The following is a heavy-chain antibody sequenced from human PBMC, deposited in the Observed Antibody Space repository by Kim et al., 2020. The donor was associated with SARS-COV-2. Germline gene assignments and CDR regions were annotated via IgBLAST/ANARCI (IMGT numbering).Heavy chain of an antibody. CDR3: ARERAGGLLWFGETFDP. CDR2: IYYSGST. CDR1: GGSISSGGYY. V-gene: IGHV4-31*03. J-gene: IGHJ5*02. Sequence: SETLSLTCTVSGGSISSGGYYWSWIRQHPGKGLEWIGYIYYSGSTYYNPSLKSRVTISVDTSKNQFSLKLSSVTAADTAVYYCARERAGGLLWFGETFDPWGQGTLVTVSS. D-gene: IGHD3-10*01.